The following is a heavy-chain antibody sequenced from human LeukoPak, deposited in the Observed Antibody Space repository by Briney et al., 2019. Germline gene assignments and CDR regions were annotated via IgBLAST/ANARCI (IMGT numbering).Heavy chain of an antibody. D-gene: IGHD1-26*01. CDR3: AKAAGGYSGSNWGFDY. V-gene: IGHV3-30*02. Sequence: GGSLRLSCAASGFTFSSYGMHWVRQAPGKGLEWVAFIRYDGSNKYYADSVKGRFTISRDNSKNTLYLQMNSLRAEDTAVYYCAKAAGGYSGSNWGFDYWGQGTLVTVSS. CDR2: IRYDGSNK. CDR1: GFTFSSYG. J-gene: IGHJ4*02.